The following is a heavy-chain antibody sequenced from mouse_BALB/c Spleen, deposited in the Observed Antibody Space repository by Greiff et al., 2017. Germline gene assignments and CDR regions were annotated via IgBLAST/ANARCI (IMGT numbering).Heavy chain of an antibody. CDR1: GFNIKDYY. V-gene: IGHV14-4*02. CDR2: IDPENGDT. D-gene: IGHD1-1*01. Sequence: VQLQQSGAELVRSGASVKLSCTASGFNIKDYYMHWVKQRPEQGLEWIGWIDPENGDTEYAPKFQGKATMTADTSSNTAYLQLSSLTSEDTAVYYCASPYGSSYGGAMDYWGQGTSVTVSS. J-gene: IGHJ4*01. CDR3: ASPYGSSYGGAMDY.